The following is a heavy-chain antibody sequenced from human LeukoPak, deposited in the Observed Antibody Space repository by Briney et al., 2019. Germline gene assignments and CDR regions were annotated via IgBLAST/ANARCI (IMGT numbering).Heavy chain of an antibody. D-gene: IGHD5-24*01. CDR1: GYTFTGYY. CDR3: ARGSVELATLGGLEASTYWYFDL. CDR2: INPNSGGT. J-gene: IGHJ2*01. Sequence: ASVKVSCKASGYTFTGYYIHWVRQAPGQGLEWMGRINPNSGGTNYARKFQGWVTLTTDPSIRTAYMALNSLRPDDTAVYYCARGSVELATLGGLEASTYWYFDLWGRGTLVTVSS. V-gene: IGHV1-2*04.